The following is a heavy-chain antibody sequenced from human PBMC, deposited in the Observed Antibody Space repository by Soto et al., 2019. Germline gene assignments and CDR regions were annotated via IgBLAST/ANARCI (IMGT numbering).Heavy chain of an antibody. CDR1: GFTFSSYG. J-gene: IGHJ2*01. CDR3: ARKGCAGDCNPGANWYFDL. CDR2: IWYDGSNK. D-gene: IGHD2-21*02. Sequence: QVQLVESGGGVVQPGRSLRLSCAGSGFTFSSYGMHWVRQAPGKGLEWVAVIWYDGSNKYYADSVKGRFSISRDNSKNTLYLQMNSLRAEDTAVYYCARKGCAGDCNPGANWYFDLWGRGTLVRVSS. V-gene: IGHV3-33*01.